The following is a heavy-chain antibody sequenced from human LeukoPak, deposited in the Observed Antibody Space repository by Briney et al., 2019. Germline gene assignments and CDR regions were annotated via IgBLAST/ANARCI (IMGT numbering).Heavy chain of an antibody. J-gene: IGHJ4*02. V-gene: IGHV3-74*01. D-gene: IGHD2-2*02. Sequence: GGSLRLSCAASGFTFSSYWMHWVRRPPGKGLVWVSHINPDARTTTYADSVKGRFTISRDNAQNTLYLQMNSLRAEDTAVYYCAKGTALQDYWGQGTLVTVSS. CDR2: INPDARTT. CDR1: GFTFSSYW. CDR3: AKGTALQDY.